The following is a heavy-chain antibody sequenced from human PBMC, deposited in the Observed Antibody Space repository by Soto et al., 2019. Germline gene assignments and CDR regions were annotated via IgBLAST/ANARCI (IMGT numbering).Heavy chain of an antibody. J-gene: IGHJ5*02. V-gene: IGHV3-23*01. CDR3: AKGIAVALYNWFDP. CDR2: ISGSGGST. D-gene: IGHD6-19*01. Sequence: LRLSCAASGFTFSSYAMSWVRQAPGKGLEWVSAISGSGGSTYYADSVKGRFTISRDNSKNTLYLQMNSLRAEDTAVYYCAKGIAVALYNWFDPWGQGTLVTVSS. CDR1: GFTFSSYA.